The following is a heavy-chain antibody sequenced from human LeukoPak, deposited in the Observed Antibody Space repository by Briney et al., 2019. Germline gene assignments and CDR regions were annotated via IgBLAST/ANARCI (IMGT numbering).Heavy chain of an antibody. Sequence: ASVKVSCKASGYTFTGYYIHWVRQAPGQGLEWMGWINPNSGGTNYAQKFQGRVTMTRDTSITTAYVELSRLTSDDTAVYYCGNRRDGYNFALHYWGQGTLVTVSS. V-gene: IGHV1-2*02. J-gene: IGHJ4*02. CDR1: GYTFTGYY. CDR2: INPNSGGT. D-gene: IGHD5-24*01. CDR3: GNRRDGYNFALHY.